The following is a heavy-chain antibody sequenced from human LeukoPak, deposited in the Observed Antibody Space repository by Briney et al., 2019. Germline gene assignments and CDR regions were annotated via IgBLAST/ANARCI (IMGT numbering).Heavy chain of an antibody. Sequence: SETLSLTCAVYGGSFSGYYWSWIRQPPGKGLEWIGEINHSGSTNYNPSLKSRVTISVDTSKNQFSLKLSSVPAADTAVYYCTRNSRKAVAGTGALDYWGQGTLVTVSS. CDR1: GGSFSGYY. V-gene: IGHV4-34*01. D-gene: IGHD6-19*01. CDR3: TRNSRKAVAGTGALDY. CDR2: INHSGST. J-gene: IGHJ4*02.